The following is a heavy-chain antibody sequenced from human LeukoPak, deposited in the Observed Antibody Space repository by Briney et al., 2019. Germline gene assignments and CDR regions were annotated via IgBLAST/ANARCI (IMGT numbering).Heavy chain of an antibody. CDR2: INHSGGT. V-gene: IGHV4-34*01. CDR1: GGSFSGYY. D-gene: IGHD2-2*01. Sequence: SETLSLTCAVYGGSFSGYYWSWIRQPPGKGLEWIGEINHSGGTNYNPSLKSRVTISVDTSKNQFSLKLSSVTAADTAVYYCARAPIVVVPAAKVGGYYYGMDVWGQGTTVTVSS. CDR3: ARAPIVVVPAAKVGGYYYGMDV. J-gene: IGHJ6*02.